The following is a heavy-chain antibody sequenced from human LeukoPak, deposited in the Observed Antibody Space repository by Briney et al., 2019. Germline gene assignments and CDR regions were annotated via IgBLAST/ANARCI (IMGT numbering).Heavy chain of an antibody. J-gene: IGHJ3*02. D-gene: IGHD4-11*01. V-gene: IGHV3-48*01. Sequence: GGSLRLSCAASGFTFSSYGMNWVRQAPGKGLEWVSYISSSSSTIYYADSVKGRFTISRDNAKNSLYLQMNSLRAEDTAVYYCARGSPLTTVTSDAFDIWGQGTMVTVSS. CDR1: GFTFSSYG. CDR2: ISSSSSTI. CDR3: ARGSPLTTVTSDAFDI.